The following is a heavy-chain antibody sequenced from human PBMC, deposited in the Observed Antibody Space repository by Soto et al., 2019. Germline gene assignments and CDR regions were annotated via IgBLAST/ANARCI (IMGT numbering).Heavy chain of an antibody. CDR1: GGSVSSGDYY. Sequence: SETLSLTCTVSGGSVSSGDYYWTWMRQSPGKGLEWIGNIYYTETTIYNPSLNSRLNISIDTSRNQFSLQLTSVTAADSAIYYCARQRRGGYWFDPWGQGTLVTVSS. CDR3: ARQRRGGYWFDP. CDR2: IYYTETT. J-gene: IGHJ5*02. V-gene: IGHV4-30-4*01.